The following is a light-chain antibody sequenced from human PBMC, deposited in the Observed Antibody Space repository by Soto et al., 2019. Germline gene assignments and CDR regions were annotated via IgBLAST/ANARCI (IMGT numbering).Light chain of an antibody. CDR3: QQRENWIT. V-gene: IGKV3-11*01. CDR1: QSVNNS. CDR2: EAS. Sequence: ELVLTQSPATLSLSPGERATLSCKASQSVNNSLACIQQKAGQAPRPLIYEASNKATALPAMFSGSGSQTVFTLTISSLEPEDFAVYCRQQRENWITFGQGTRLEIK. J-gene: IGKJ5*01.